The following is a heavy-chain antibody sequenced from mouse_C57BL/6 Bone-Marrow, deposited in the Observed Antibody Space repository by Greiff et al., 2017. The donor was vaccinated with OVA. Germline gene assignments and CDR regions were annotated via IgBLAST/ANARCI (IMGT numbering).Heavy chain of an antibody. V-gene: IGHV1-55*01. CDR1: GYTFTSYW. CDR3: ARLGTTAVAGDAMDY. J-gene: IGHJ4*01. D-gene: IGHD1-1*01. CDR2: IYPGSGST. Sequence: VQLQQPGAELVKPGASVKMSCKASGYTFTSYWITWVKQRPGQGLEWIGDIYPGSGSTNYNEKFKSKATLTVDTSSSTAYMQLSSLTSEDSAVYYCARLGTTAVAGDAMDYWGQGTSVTVSS.